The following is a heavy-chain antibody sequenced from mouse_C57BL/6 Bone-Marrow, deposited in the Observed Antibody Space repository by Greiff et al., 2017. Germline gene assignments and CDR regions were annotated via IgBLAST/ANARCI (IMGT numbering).Heavy chain of an antibody. V-gene: IGHV1-81*01. Sequence: QVQLQQSGAELARPGASVKLSCKASGYTFTSYGISWVKQRTGQGIEWIGEIYPRSGSTYYNEKFKGKATLTADKSSSTAYMELRSLTTEDSSVYFCARVGYSNFAYWGQGTLVTVSA. D-gene: IGHD2-5*01. CDR2: IYPRSGST. CDR1: GYTFTSYG. CDR3: ARVGYSNFAY. J-gene: IGHJ3*01.